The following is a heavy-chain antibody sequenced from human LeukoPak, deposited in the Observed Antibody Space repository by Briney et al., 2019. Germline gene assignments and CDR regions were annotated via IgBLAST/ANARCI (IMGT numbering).Heavy chain of an antibody. CDR1: GYTFTGYY. J-gene: IGHJ4*02. V-gene: IGHV1-2*02. CDR3: ASSDTAMVQFDY. CDR2: INPNSGGT. D-gene: IGHD5-18*01. Sequence: ASVKVSCKASGYTFTGYYMHWVRPAPGQGLGWMGWINPNSGGTNYAQKFQGRVTMTRDTSISTTYMELSRLRSDDTAVYYCASSDTAMVQFDYWGQGTLVTVSS.